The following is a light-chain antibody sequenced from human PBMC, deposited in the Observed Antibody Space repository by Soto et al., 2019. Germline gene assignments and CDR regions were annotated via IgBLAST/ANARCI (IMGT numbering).Light chain of an antibody. CDR2: GAS. Sequence: MTQSPSTLSASVGDRVTITCRASQSISNWLAWYQQKPGQAPRLLIYGASTRATGIPARFSGSGSGTEFTLTISSLQSEDFAVYYCQHYNNWPPWTFGQGTKVEIK. CDR1: QSISNW. CDR3: QHYNNWPPWT. J-gene: IGKJ1*01. V-gene: IGKV3-15*01.